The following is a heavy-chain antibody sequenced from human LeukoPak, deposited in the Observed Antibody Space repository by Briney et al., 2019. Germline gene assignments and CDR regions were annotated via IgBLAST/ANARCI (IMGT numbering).Heavy chain of an antibody. V-gene: IGHV3-48*03. CDR1: GFTFSNYE. J-gene: IGHJ3*02. Sequence: GGSLRLSCAASGFTFSNYEMNWVRHAPGKGLERVSYISSSGSTIYYADSVKGRFTISRDNPKNLLYLQMNSLRAEDTAVYYCARDAEYQLLYDAFDMWGQGTMVTVSS. CDR3: ARDAEYQLLYDAFDM. D-gene: IGHD2-2*01. CDR2: ISSSGSTI.